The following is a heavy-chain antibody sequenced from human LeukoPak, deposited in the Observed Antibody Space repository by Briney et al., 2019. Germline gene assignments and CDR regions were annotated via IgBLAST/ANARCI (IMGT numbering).Heavy chain of an antibody. CDR2: INHSGST. Sequence: SETLSLTCAVYGGSFSGYYWSWIRQPPGKGLEWIGEINHSGSTDYNPSLKSRVTISVDTSKNQFSLKLSSVTAADTAVYYCARGPGDSSGYYYYWGQGTLVTVSS. J-gene: IGHJ4*02. CDR3: ARGPGDSSGYYYY. V-gene: IGHV4-34*01. CDR1: GGSFSGYY. D-gene: IGHD3-22*01.